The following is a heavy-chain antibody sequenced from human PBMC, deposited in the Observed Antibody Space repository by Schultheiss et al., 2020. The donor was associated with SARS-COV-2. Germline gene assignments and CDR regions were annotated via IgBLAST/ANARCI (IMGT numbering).Heavy chain of an antibody. CDR1: GYTFTSYA. CDR3: ARGLTIRKSTHLTLNWFDP. V-gene: IGHV1-3*02. CDR2: SNAGNGNT. J-gene: IGHJ5*02. D-gene: IGHD1-14*01. Sequence: ASVKVSCKASGYTFTSYAMHWVRQAPGQRLEWMGWSNAGNGNTKYSQEFQGRVTITRDTSASTAYMELSSLRSDDTAVYYCARGLTIRKSTHLTLNWFDPWGQGTLVTVSS.